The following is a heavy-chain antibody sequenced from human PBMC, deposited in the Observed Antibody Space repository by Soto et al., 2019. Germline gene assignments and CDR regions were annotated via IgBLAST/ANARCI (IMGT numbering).Heavy chain of an antibody. CDR3: ARGGRWELLNWFDS. CDR2: ISPIFGSA. J-gene: IGHJ5*01. D-gene: IGHD1-26*01. V-gene: IGHV1-69*13. Sequence: SVKVSCKAFGGAFSSNAISWMRQAPGQGLEWIGTISPIFGSAAYAQRFQGRVTITADVPTNTAYMELSSLRSEDTAIYYCARGGRWELLNWFDSWGQGALVTVSS. CDR1: GGAFSSNA.